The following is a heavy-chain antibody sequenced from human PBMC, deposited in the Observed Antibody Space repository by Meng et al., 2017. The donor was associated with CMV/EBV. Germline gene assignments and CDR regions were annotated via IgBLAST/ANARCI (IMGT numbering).Heavy chain of an antibody. V-gene: IGHV3-21*01. J-gene: IGHJ5*02. CDR1: GFTFSSYW. CDR3: ARDKRFQGWFDP. Sequence: GGSLRLSCAASGFTFSSYWMSWVRQAPGKGLEWVSSISSSSYIYYADSVKGRFTISRDNAKNSLYLQMNSLRAEDTAVYYCARDKRFQGWFDPWGQGTLVTVSS. D-gene: IGHD5-24*01. CDR2: ISSSSYI.